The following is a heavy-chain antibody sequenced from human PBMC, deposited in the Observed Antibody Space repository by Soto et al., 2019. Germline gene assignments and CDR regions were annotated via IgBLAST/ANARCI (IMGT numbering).Heavy chain of an antibody. CDR1: GGTFSSYT. CDR3: ARAIVVVVAATPVMDV. Sequence: QVQLVHSGAAVKKPGSSVKVSCKASGGTFSSYTISWVRQAPGQGLEWMGRIIPILGIANYAQKFQGRVTITADKSTSTAYMELSSLRSEDTAVYYCARAIVVVVAATPVMDVWGQGTTVTVSS. D-gene: IGHD2-15*01. J-gene: IGHJ6*02. V-gene: IGHV1-69*02. CDR2: IIPILGIA.